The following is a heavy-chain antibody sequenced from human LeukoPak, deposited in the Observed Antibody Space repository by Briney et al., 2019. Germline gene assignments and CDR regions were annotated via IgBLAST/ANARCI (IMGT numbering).Heavy chain of an antibody. D-gene: IGHD3-22*01. CDR1: GFTFSSYV. CDR2: ISGSGGST. Sequence: GGSLRLSCAASGFTFSSYVMSWVRQAPGKGLEWVSAISGSGGSTYYADSVKGRFTISRDNSKNTLYLQMNSLRAEDTAVYYCVKVPYDSSGYYYFDYWGQGTLVTVSS. CDR3: VKVPYDSSGYYYFDY. J-gene: IGHJ4*02. V-gene: IGHV3-23*01.